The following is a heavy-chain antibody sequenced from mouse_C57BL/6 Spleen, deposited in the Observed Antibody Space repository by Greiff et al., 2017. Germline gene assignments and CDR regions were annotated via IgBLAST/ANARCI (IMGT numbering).Heavy chain of an antibody. D-gene: IGHD2-5*01. Sequence: QVQLQQPGAELVRPGTSVKLSCKASGYTFTSYWMHWVKQRPGQGLEWIGVIDPSDSYTNYNQKFKGKATLTVDTSSSTAYMQLSSLTSEDSAVYYCARGDSNYAFAYWGQGTLVTVAA. J-gene: IGHJ3*01. CDR3: ARGDSNYAFAY. CDR1: GYTFTSYW. CDR2: IDPSDSYT. V-gene: IGHV1-59*01.